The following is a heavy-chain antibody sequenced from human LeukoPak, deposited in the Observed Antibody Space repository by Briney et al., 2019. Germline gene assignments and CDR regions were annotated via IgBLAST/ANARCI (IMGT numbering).Heavy chain of an antibody. Sequence: GGSLSLSCAASGFTFSNYAMNWVRQAPGKGLEWVSAIDSGGGTYYADSVKGRFTISRDNSKNTLYLQLNSLRAEDTAVYYCAKSIRAYYYMDVWAKGPRSPSP. CDR1: GFTFSNYA. CDR2: IDSGGGT. J-gene: IGHJ6*03. CDR3: AKSIRAYYYMDV. V-gene: IGHV3-23*01.